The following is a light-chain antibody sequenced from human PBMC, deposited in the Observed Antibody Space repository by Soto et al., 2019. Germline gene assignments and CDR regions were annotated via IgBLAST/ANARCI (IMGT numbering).Light chain of an antibody. V-gene: IGKV3-20*01. CDR2: AAS. J-gene: IGKJ3*01. CDR1: ESVRSSN. Sequence: IVLTQSPGTLSLSPGERATLSCRASESVRSSNLAWYQQKPGQAHRLLIFAASIRATGIPDRFSGSGSGTDFSLTINKLAPEDFAIYYCQQYGSSPLFSFGPGTKVEIK. CDR3: QQYGSSPLFS.